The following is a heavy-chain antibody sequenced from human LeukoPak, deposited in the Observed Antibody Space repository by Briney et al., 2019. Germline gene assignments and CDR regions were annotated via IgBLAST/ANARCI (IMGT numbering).Heavy chain of an antibody. V-gene: IGHV3-23*01. J-gene: IGHJ4*02. Sequence: GGSLRLSCAASGFTFSSHAMSWVRQAPGKGLEWVSAISGSGGSTYYADSVKGRFTISRDNSKNTLYLQMNSLRAEDTAVYYCAKTSGYHGTTYYFDYWGQGTLVTVSS. CDR1: GFTFSSHA. CDR2: ISGSGGST. CDR3: AKTSGYHGTTYYFDY. D-gene: IGHD5-12*01.